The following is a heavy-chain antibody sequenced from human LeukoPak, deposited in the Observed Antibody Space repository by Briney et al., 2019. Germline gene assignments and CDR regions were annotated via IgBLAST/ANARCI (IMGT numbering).Heavy chain of an antibody. J-gene: IGHJ4*02. Sequence: PGRSLRLSCVASGFTFSSYAMHWVRQAPGKGLEWVAVISYDGSNKYYADSVKGRFTISRDNSKNTLYLQMNSLRAEDTAVYYCAREAYDFWSGYYIPNPFDYWGQGTLVTVSS. CDR1: GFTFSSYA. CDR3: AREAYDFWSGYYIPNPFDY. V-gene: IGHV3-30*01. D-gene: IGHD3-3*01. CDR2: ISYDGSNK.